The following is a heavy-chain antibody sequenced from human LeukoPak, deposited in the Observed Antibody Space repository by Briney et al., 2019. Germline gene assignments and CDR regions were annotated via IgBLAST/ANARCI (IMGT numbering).Heavy chain of an antibody. CDR3: AREREYYGSGSENDAFDI. CDR1: GGSISSSSYY. J-gene: IGHJ3*02. Sequence: SETLSLTCTVSGGSISSSSYYWGWIRQPPGKGLEWIGSIYYSGSTYYNPSLKSRVTISVDTSKNQFSLKLSSVTAADTAVYYCAREREYYGSGSENDAFDIWGQGTMVTVSS. D-gene: IGHD3-10*01. CDR2: IYYSGST. V-gene: IGHV4-39*07.